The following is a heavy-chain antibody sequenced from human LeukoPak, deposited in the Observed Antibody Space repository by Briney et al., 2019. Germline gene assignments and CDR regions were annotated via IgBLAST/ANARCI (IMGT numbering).Heavy chain of an antibody. V-gene: IGHV3-21*01. D-gene: IGHD3-22*01. CDR2: ISTTSTYI. Sequence: GGSLRLSCAASGFDFSTYAINWVRQAPGKGLEWVSSISTTSTYIFYADSLKGRFTISRDNAKNSLYLQMNSLRAEDTAVYYCAREGNYYDSSGPDYWGQGTLVTVSS. CDR1: GFDFSTYA. J-gene: IGHJ4*02. CDR3: AREGNYYDSSGPDY.